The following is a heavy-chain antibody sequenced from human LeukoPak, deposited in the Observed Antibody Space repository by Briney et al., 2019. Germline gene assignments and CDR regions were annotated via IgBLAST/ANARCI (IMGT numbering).Heavy chain of an antibody. J-gene: IGHJ6*02. Sequence: PSETLSLTCTVSGGSISSYYWSWIRQPPGKGLEWIGYIYYSGSTNYNPSLKSRVTISVDTSKNQFSLKLNSVTAADTAVYYCARTNDRFRYGMDVWGQGTTVIVYS. CDR1: GGSISSYY. D-gene: IGHD3-16*02. CDR2: IYYSGST. V-gene: IGHV4-59*01. CDR3: ARTNDRFRYGMDV.